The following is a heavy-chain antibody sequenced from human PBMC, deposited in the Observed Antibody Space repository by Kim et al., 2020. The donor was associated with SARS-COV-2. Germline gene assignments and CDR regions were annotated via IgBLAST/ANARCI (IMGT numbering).Heavy chain of an antibody. V-gene: IGHV1-46*01. CDR1: GYTFASYY. D-gene: IGHD1-26*01. Sequence: ASVKVSCKASGYTFASYYIYWVRQAPGQGLEWMGIINPSCGSTSYSQIFQGRVTMTRDTSTSTVYMDLSSLRSEDTAVYYCASDSRGGTYSGNWLDPWGQGTLVTVSS. CDR3: ASDSRGGTYSGNWLDP. J-gene: IGHJ5*02. CDR2: INPSCGST.